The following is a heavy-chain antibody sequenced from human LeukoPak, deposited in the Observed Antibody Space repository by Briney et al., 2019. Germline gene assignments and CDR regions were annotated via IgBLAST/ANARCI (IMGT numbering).Heavy chain of an antibody. D-gene: IGHD7-27*01. CDR1: GFTFSSYN. Sequence: PGGSLRLSCAASGFTFSSYNMKWVRQAPGKGLEWVSSISSRSSYIFYADSVKGRFTISRDNAKKSLYLQMNSLKTEDTALYYCTTGNWGSFSYWGQGTLVTVSS. CDR3: TTGNWGSFSY. CDR2: ISSRSSYI. J-gene: IGHJ4*02. V-gene: IGHV3-21*03.